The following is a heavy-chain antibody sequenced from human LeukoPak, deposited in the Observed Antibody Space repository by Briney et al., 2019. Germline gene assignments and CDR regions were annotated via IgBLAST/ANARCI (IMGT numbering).Heavy chain of an antibody. V-gene: IGHV3-33*01. CDR1: GFTFSNFG. D-gene: IGHD3-3*01. Sequence: GGSLRLSCAASGFTFSNFGMHWVRQAPGKGLEWVAVIWYDGSNKYYADSVKGRFTISRDNSKNTQYLQMNSLRAEDTAVYYCARGGFTYYDFWSGYYAADYWGQGTLVTVSS. CDR2: IWYDGSNK. CDR3: ARGGFTYYDFWSGYYAADY. J-gene: IGHJ4*02.